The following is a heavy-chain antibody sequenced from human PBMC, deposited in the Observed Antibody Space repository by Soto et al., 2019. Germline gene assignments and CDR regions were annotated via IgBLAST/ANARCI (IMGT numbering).Heavy chain of an antibody. D-gene: IGHD5-12*01. CDR1: GGTFSSYA. CDR2: IIPIFGTA. Sequence: SVKVSCKASGGTFSSYAISWVRQAPGQGLEWMGGIIPIFGTANYAQKFQGRVTITADESTSTAYMELSSLRSEDTAVYYCESRGKMATTHKPFDYWGQGTLVTDSS. V-gene: IGHV1-69*13. J-gene: IGHJ4*02. CDR3: ESRGKMATTHKPFDY.